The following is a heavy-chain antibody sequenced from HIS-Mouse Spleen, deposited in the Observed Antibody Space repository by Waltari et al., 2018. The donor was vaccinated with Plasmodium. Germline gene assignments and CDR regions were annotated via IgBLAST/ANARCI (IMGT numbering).Heavy chain of an antibody. D-gene: IGHD1-1*01. V-gene: IGHV3-9*01. Sequence: EVQLVESGEGLVQPGRSLRLSCAASGFTFDVYAMHWVRQAPGKGLEWVSGISWNSGSIGYADSVKGRFTISRDNAKNSLYLQMNSLRAEDTALYYCAKAKRRTNAFDIWGQGTMVTVSS. CDR1: GFTFDVYA. CDR3: AKAKRRTNAFDI. CDR2: ISWNSGSI. J-gene: IGHJ3*02.